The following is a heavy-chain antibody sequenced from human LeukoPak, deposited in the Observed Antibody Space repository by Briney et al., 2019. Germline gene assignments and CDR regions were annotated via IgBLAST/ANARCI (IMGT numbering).Heavy chain of an antibody. CDR3: ARVSGSSWAYYFDY. Sequence: GGSLRLSCSASGFTFSAYTMSWVRQAPGKGLEWVSGISGSGDSTYYADSVKGRFTISRDNAKNSLYLQMNSLRAEDTAVYYCARVSGSSWAYYFDYWGQGTLVTVSS. CDR1: GFTFSAYT. D-gene: IGHD6-13*01. CDR2: ISGSGDST. V-gene: IGHV3-23*01. J-gene: IGHJ4*02.